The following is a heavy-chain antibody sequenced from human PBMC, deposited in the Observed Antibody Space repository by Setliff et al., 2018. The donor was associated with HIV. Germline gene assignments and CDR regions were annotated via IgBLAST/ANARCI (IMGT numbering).Heavy chain of an antibody. V-gene: IGHV1-18*01. J-gene: IGHJ4*02. Sequence: SVKVSCKASGYTFTSYGISWVRQAPGQGLGWMGWISAYNGNTDYAQKLQGRVTLTTDTSTSTAYMELRSLRSDDTAVYYCARDPPSSGWYRADYWGQGTLVTVSS. D-gene: IGHD6-19*01. CDR3: ARDPPSSGWYRADY. CDR1: GYTFTSYG. CDR2: ISAYNGNT.